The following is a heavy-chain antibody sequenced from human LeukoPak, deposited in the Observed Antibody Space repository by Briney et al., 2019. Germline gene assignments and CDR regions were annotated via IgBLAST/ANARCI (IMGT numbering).Heavy chain of an antibody. CDR2: ISGSDIGT. J-gene: IGHJ5*02. Sequence: SGGSLRLSCAASGFTFSSYAMSWVRQAPGKGLEWVSGISGSDIGTYYADSVKGRFTISRDNAKNTLYLQMSSLRAEDTAVYYCARVASGSWNWFDPWGQGTLVTVSS. V-gene: IGHV3-23*01. CDR1: GFTFSSYA. D-gene: IGHD1-26*01. CDR3: ARVASGSWNWFDP.